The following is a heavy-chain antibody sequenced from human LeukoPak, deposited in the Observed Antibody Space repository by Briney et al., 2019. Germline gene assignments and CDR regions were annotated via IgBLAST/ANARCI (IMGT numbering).Heavy chain of an antibody. V-gene: IGHV1-24*01. CDR2: FDPEDGET. CDR1: GYTLTDLS. J-gene: IGHJ3*02. CDR3: ATSPPRVLDSSSGYDAFDI. D-gene: IGHD6-13*01. Sequence: GASVKVSCKVSGYTLTDLSMHWVRQAPGKGLEWMGGFDPEDGETNYAQKFQGRVTMTEDTSTDTAYMELSSLRSEDTAVYYCATSPPRVLDSSSGYDAFDIWGQGTMVTVSS.